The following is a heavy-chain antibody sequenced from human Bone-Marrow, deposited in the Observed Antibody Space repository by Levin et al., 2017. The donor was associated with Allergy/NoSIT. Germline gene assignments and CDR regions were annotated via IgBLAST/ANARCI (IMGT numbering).Heavy chain of an antibody. J-gene: IGHJ4*02. D-gene: IGHD6-13*01. CDR3: ARSVSAAAQIDY. V-gene: IGHV1-45*02. CDR2: ITPFNGNT. CDR1: GYTFTYRY. Sequence: SVKVSCKASGYTFTYRYLHWVRQAPGQALEWMGWITPFNGNTNYAQKFQDRVTITRDRSMSTAYMELSSLRSEDTAMYYCARSVSAAAQIDYWGQGTLVTVSS.